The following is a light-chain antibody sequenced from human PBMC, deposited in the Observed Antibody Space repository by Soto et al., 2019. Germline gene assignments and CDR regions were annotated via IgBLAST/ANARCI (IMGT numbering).Light chain of an antibody. J-gene: IGKJ1*01. CDR3: MQGSHWPRT. CDR2: RIS. CDR1: QSLVHSDGNTY. V-gene: IGKV2-30*02. Sequence: DVVMTQSPLSLPVTLGQPASISCRSSQSLVHSDGNTYLSWYQQRPGQSPRRLIYRISNRDSGVPYRFGGSGSGTDFTLEISRVEAEDVGVYFCMQGSHWPRTFGQGTKVEIK.